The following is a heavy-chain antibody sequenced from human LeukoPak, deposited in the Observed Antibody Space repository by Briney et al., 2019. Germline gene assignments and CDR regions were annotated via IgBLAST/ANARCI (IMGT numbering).Heavy chain of an antibody. CDR3: VKASNTLDY. V-gene: IGHV3-23*01. D-gene: IGHD2/OR15-2a*01. J-gene: IGHJ4*02. CDR1: GFPFSASA. CDR2: ISNSGGNT. Sequence: PGGSLRLSCAAFGFPFSASAMSWVRQAPGKGLEWVSTISNSGGNTYYANSVRGRFTISRDNSKNTLFLQLNSLRAEDTAVYYCVKASNTLDYWGQGTLVTVSS.